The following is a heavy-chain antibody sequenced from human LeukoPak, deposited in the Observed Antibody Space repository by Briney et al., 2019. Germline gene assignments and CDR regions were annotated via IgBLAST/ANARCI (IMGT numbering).Heavy chain of an antibody. J-gene: IGHJ4*02. D-gene: IGHD6-19*01. CDR2: IYYTGST. Sequence: MTSETLSLTCAISGASISGSGYYLGWIRQPPGKGLEWIGNIYYTGSTYYNASLQSRVTISIDMSKNQFSLRLSSVTAAGTAMYYCVKSGGYGLIDYWGQGTLVTVSS. CDR3: VKSGGYGLIDY. V-gene: IGHV4-39*01. CDR1: GASISGSGYY.